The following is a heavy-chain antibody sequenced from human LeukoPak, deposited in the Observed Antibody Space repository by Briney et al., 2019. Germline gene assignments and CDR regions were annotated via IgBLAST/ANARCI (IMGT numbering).Heavy chain of an antibody. J-gene: IGHJ4*02. CDR2: INHSGST. CDR3: ARGQGIYYDSSGFY. CDR1: GGSFSGYY. D-gene: IGHD3-22*01. Sequence: SETLSLTCAVYGGSFSGYYWSCIRQPPGKGLEWIGEINHSGSTNHNPSLKSRVTISVDTSKNQFSLKLSSVTAADTAVYYCARGQGIYYDSSGFYWGQGTLVTVSS. V-gene: IGHV4-34*01.